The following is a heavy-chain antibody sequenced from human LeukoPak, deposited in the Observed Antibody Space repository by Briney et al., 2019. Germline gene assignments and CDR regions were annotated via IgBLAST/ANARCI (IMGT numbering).Heavy chain of an antibody. V-gene: IGHV3-21*01. CDR1: GFTFSGYN. Sequence: GESLKISCAASGFTFSGYNMNWVRQAPGKGLEWVSSLSASTTYIYYADSVKGRFTISRDNAKNSLYLQMNSLRGEDTAVYYCARGQNGFDYWGQGTLVTVSS. CDR3: ARGQNGFDY. J-gene: IGHJ4*02. D-gene: IGHD2-8*01. CDR2: LSASTTYI.